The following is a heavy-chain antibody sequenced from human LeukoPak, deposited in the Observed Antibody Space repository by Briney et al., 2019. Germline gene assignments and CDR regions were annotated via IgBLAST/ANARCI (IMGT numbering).Heavy chain of an antibody. CDR3: ARERLGSSGSNYDAFDI. V-gene: IGHV4-34*01. D-gene: IGHD3-22*01. Sequence: SETLSLTCAVYGGSFSGYYWSWIRQPPGKGLEWIGEINHSGSTNYNPSLKSRVTISVDTSKNQFSLKLSSVTAADTAVYYCARERLGSSGSNYDAFDIWGQGTMVTVSS. CDR1: GGSFSGYY. J-gene: IGHJ3*02. CDR2: INHSGST.